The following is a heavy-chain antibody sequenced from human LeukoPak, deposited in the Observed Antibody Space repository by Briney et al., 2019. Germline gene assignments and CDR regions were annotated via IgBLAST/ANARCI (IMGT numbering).Heavy chain of an antibody. CDR2: IYYSGST. CDR1: GGSISSYY. V-gene: IGHV4-59*01. CDR3: ARGQYDILTGYHDAFDI. D-gene: IGHD3-9*01. Sequence: SETLSLTCTVSGGSISSYYWSWVRQPPGKGLEWIGYIYYSGSTNYNPSLKSRVTISVDTSKNQLSLKLSSVTAADTAVYYCARGQYDILTGYHDAFDIWGQGTMVTVSS. J-gene: IGHJ3*02.